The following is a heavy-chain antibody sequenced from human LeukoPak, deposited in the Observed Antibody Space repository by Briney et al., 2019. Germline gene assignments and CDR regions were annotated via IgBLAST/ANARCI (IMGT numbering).Heavy chain of an antibody. CDR2: ISGSGGST. D-gene: IGHD3-22*01. V-gene: IGHV3-23*01. Sequence: PGGSLRLSCAVSEFXFSIYAMTWVRQAPGKGLEWVSTISGSGGSTFYADSVRGRFTISRDNSKNTLYLQMNSLRAEDTAVYYCAKCLSSGYSYFDYWGQGTLVTVSS. J-gene: IGHJ4*02. CDR3: AKCLSSGYSYFDY. CDR1: EFXFSIYA.